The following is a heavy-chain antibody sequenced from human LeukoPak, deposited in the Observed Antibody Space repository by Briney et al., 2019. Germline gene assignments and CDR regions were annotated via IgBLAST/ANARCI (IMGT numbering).Heavy chain of an antibody. J-gene: IGHJ4*02. CDR3: ARDNGVRGSYRYTIYFDY. CDR1: GFTFSSYW. V-gene: IGHV3-7*04. D-gene: IGHD3-16*02. Sequence: GGSLRLSCAASGFTFSSYWMSWVRQAPGKGLEWVGNIKQDGSEKYYVESVKGRYTISRDNAKNSLYLQMNSLRAEDTAVYYCARDNGVRGSYRYTIYFDYWGQGTMVTVSS. CDR2: IKQDGSEK.